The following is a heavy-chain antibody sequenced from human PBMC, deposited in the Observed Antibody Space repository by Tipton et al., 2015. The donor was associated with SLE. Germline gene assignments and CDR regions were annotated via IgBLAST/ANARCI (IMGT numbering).Heavy chain of an antibody. CDR3: AREYSSSQLGFDP. CDR2: FFHSGST. Sequence: TLSLTCTVSGYSISSGYYWAWIRQPPGKRLEWIGSFFHSGSTYYNPSLNSRVSMSFDTSKNQFSLKLNSVTPADTAVYYCAREYSSSQLGFDPWGPVTLVTVSS. J-gene: IGHJ5*02. CDR1: GYSISSGYY. D-gene: IGHD6-6*01. V-gene: IGHV4-38-2*02.